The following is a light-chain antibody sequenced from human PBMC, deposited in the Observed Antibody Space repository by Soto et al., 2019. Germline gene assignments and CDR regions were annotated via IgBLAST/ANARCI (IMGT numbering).Light chain of an antibody. J-gene: IGKJ5*01. CDR3: QQYNNWHPVT. CDR2: GAS. V-gene: IGKV3-15*01. Sequence: EIVMTQSPATPSMSPGERATLSCRASQNVSSNLAWYQQKPGQAPRLLIYGASTRATDIPARFSGSGSGTEFTLTISSLQSEDFAVYYCQQYNNWHPVTFGQGTRLEI. CDR1: QNVSSN.